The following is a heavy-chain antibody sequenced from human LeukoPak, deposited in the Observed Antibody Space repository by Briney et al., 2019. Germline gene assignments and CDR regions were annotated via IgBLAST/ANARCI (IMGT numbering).Heavy chain of an antibody. CDR3: ARDLGSIAVAGTWDY. CDR1: GFTFSSYS. J-gene: IGHJ4*02. Sequence: GGSLRLSCAASGFTFSSYSMNWVRQAPGKGLEWVSSISSSSSYIYYADSVKGRFAISRDNAKNSLYLQMNSLRAEDTAVYYCARDLGSIAVAGTWDYWGQGTLVTVSS. V-gene: IGHV3-21*01. D-gene: IGHD6-19*01. CDR2: ISSSSSYI.